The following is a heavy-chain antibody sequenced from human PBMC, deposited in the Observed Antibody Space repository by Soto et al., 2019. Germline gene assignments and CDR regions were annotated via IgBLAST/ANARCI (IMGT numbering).Heavy chain of an antibody. Sequence: EVQLVESGGGLVQPGGSLRLSCSASGFTFTSHWMSWVHQAPGKGLEWVANIRQDGTEKYYVDSVKGRFTISRDDAKNSLYLQMNSLRAEDTAVYYCARVLRGRYSLDYWGQGTLVTVSS. V-gene: IGHV3-7*04. J-gene: IGHJ4*02. CDR1: GFTFTSHW. CDR3: ARVLRGRYSLDY. D-gene: IGHD5-18*01. CDR2: IRQDGTEK.